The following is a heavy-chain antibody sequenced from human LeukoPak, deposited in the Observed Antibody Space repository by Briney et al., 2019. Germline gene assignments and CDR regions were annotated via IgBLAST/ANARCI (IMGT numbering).Heavy chain of an antibody. CDR2: IYYSGST. Sequence: SETLSLTCTVSGGSISSYYWSWIRRHPGKGLEWIGYIYYSGSTYYNPSLKSRVTISVDTSKNQFSLKLSSVTAADTAVYYCARGSLEQLVRTVGFDPWGQGTLVTVSS. V-gene: IGHV4-59*06. J-gene: IGHJ5*02. CDR1: GGSISSYY. CDR3: ARGSLEQLVRTVGFDP. D-gene: IGHD6-6*01.